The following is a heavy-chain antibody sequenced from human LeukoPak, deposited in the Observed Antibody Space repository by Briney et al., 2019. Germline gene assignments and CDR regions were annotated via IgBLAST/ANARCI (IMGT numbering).Heavy chain of an antibody. J-gene: IGHJ3*02. CDR1: GGSFSGYY. CDR2: INHSGST. V-gene: IGHV4-34*01. Sequence: SETLSLTCAVYGGSFSGYYWSWIRQPPGKGLEWIGEINHSGSTNYNPSLKSRVTISVDTSKNQFSLKLSSVTAADTAVYYCARGRVVVAATRAFDIWGQGTVVTVSS. D-gene: IGHD2-15*01. CDR3: ARGRVVVAATRAFDI.